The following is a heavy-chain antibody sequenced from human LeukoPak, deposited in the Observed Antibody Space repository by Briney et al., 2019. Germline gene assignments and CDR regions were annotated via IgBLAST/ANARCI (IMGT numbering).Heavy chain of an antibody. Sequence: PGGSLRLSCEASGFTFSSYGMNWVRQAPGKGLEWVSHIDGTTTNIHYADSVKGRLTISRDNSKNSLYLQMSSLRPEDTALYFCAKGGHYLQTVAGPPLVYWGQGTLVTVSS. V-gene: IGHV3-48*04. CDR3: AKGGHYLQTVAGPPLVY. CDR1: GFTFSSYG. D-gene: IGHD6-19*01. CDR2: IDGTTTNI. J-gene: IGHJ4*02.